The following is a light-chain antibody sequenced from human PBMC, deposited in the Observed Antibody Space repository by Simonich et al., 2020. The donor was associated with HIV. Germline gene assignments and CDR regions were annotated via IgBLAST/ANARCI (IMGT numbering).Light chain of an antibody. Sequence: DIQMTQSPSTLFASVGDGVNITCRASQSISSWLAWHQQKPGKAPNLLIYKASTLESGVPSRFSGSGFGTEFTLTISSLQPDDFATYYCQQYNSYRTFGQGTTVEIK. CDR3: QQYNSYRT. V-gene: IGKV1-5*03. J-gene: IGKJ1*01. CDR1: QSISSW. CDR2: KAS.